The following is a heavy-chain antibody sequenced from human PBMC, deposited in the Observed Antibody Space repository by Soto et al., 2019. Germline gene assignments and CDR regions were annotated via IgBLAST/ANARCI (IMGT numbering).Heavy chain of an antibody. Sequence: PSEPLSLTCGVSGGTVASSHWWRWVRQSPSRGLEWIGNVYHTGDTNFNPSLQSRVTFSVDKSNNQFSLRLTSLTAADTAVYFCAREIVTAGGNNYFDPWGPGTLVTVSS. CDR1: GGTVASSHW. J-gene: IGHJ5*02. V-gene: IGHV4-4*02. CDR2: VYHTGDT. D-gene: IGHD2-21*02. CDR3: AREIVTAGGNNYFDP.